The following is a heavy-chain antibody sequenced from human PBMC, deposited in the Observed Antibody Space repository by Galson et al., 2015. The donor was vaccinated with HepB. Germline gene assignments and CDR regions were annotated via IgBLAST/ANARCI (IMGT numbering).Heavy chain of an antibody. CDR1: GFTFSSYS. D-gene: IGHD2-2*01. J-gene: IGHJ3*02. CDR2: ISSSSSYI. V-gene: IGHV3-21*01. Sequence: SLRLSCAASGFTFSSYSMNWVRQAPGKGLEWVSSISSSSSYIYYADSVQGRFTISRDNAKNSLYLQMNSLRAEDTAVYYCARDGGVPANDAFDIWGQGTMVTVSS. CDR3: ARDGGVPANDAFDI.